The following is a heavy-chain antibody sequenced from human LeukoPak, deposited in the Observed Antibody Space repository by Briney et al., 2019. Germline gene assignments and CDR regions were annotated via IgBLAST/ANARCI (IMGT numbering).Heavy chain of an antibody. CDR2: IYPGDSDT. J-gene: IGHJ4*02. D-gene: IGHD6-19*01. V-gene: IGHV5-51*01. Sequence: GESLKISCKGSGYSFTSYWIGWVRQMPGKGLEWMGIIYPGDSDTRYSPSFQGQVTISADKSISTAYLQWSSLKASDTAMYYCARYSSGWLELYCFDYWGQGTLVTVSS. CDR3: ARYSSGWLELYCFDY. CDR1: GYSFTSYW.